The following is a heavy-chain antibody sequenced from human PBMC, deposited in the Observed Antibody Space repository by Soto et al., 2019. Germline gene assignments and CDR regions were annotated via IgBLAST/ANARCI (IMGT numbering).Heavy chain of an antibody. J-gene: IGHJ1*01. V-gene: IGHV3-23*01. CDR1: GFTFSSSA. CDR3: ARDRIAVAGNPEYFQH. Sequence: GGSLRLSCAASGFTFSSSAMSWVRQAHGKGLEWVSAISGSGGSTYYADSVKGRFTISRDNSKNTLYLQMNSLRAEDTAVYYCARDRIAVAGNPEYFQHWGQGTLVTVSS. CDR2: ISGSGGST. D-gene: IGHD6-19*01.